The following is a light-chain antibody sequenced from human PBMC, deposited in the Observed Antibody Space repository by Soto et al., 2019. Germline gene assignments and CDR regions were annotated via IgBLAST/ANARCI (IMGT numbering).Light chain of an antibody. CDR3: MQGSQSTCT. CDR1: QSLVCSDGNTY. Sequence: DVVMTQSPLSLSVTLGQPASISCKSSQSLVCSDGNTYLNWFQQRPGQSPRRLIYQVANRGSGVPDRFSATGSGTDFTLKISRVDAEDVGIYNCMQGSQSTCTFYQVTKVEIK. CDR2: QVA. J-gene: IGKJ1*01. V-gene: IGKV2-30*01.